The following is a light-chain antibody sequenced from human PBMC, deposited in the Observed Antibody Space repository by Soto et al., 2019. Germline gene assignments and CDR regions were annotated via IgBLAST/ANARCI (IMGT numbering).Light chain of an antibody. Sequence: EVVMTQSPATLSLSPGERVTLSCRASQNIGGDLAWYQQKPGQAPRLLISGASTRAAGVPARFSASRSATEFTLTISSMRSPDFAVYYCQQYHNWPLTFGGGTKVDI. CDR2: GAS. V-gene: IGKV3-15*01. CDR1: QNIGGD. CDR3: QQYHNWPLT. J-gene: IGKJ4*01.